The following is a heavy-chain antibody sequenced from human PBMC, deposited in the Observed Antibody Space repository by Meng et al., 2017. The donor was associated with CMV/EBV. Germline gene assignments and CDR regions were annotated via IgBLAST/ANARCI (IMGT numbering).Heavy chain of an antibody. Sequence: GESLKISCAASGFTFSSYGMHWVRQAPGKGLEWVSYISSSGSTIYYADSVKGRFTISRDNAKNSLYLQMNSLRAEDTAVYYCARDRELGIWGQGTLVTVSS. J-gene: IGHJ4*02. CDR3: ARDRELGI. D-gene: IGHD7-27*01. V-gene: IGHV3-48*04. CDR2: ISSSGSTI. CDR1: GFTFSSYG.